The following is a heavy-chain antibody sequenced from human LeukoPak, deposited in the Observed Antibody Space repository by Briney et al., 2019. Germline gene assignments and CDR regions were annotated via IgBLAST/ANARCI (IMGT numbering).Heavy chain of an antibody. CDR1: GGSISSSNW. V-gene: IGHV4-4*02. CDR3: ASALEYYDSSGWQRYYFDY. Sequence: PSETLSLTCAVSGGSISSSNWWSWVRQPPGKGLEWIGEIYHSGSTNYNPSLKSRVTISVDKSKNQFSLKLSSVTAADTAVYYCASALEYYDSSGWQRYYFDYWGQGTLVTVSS. CDR2: IYHSGST. J-gene: IGHJ4*02. D-gene: IGHD3-22*01.